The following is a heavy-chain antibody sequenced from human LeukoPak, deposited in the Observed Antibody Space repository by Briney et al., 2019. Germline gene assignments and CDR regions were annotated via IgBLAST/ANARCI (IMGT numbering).Heavy chain of an antibody. J-gene: IGHJ6*02. V-gene: IGHV3-23*01. CDR3: AKDRDYYGSGSYYKPYGMDV. CDR2: ISGSGGST. Sequence: GGTLRLSCAASGFTFSSYAMSWVRQAPGKGLEWVSAISGSGGSTYYADSVKGRFTVSRDNSKNTLYLQMNSLRAEDTAVYYCAKDRDYYGSGSYYKPYGMDVWGQGTTVTVSS. CDR1: GFTFSSYA. D-gene: IGHD3-10*01.